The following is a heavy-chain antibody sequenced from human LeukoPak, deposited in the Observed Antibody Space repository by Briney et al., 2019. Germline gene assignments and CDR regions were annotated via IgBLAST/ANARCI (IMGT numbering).Heavy chain of an antibody. CDR1: GGSISSYY. J-gene: IGHJ4*02. CDR2: IYYSGST. V-gene: IGHV4-59*01. D-gene: IGHD3-10*01. CDR3: ARDKGIRYLDY. Sequence: PSETLSLTCTVSGGSISSYYWSWSRQPPGKRLEWIGYIYYSGSTNYNPSLKSRVIISIDTSKNQFSLKLNSVTAADTAVYYCARDKGIRYLDYWGQGTLVTVSS.